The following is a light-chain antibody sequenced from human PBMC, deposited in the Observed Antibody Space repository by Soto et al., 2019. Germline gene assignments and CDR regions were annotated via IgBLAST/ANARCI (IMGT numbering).Light chain of an antibody. CDR2: DAS. V-gene: IGKV1-33*01. Sequence: DIQMTRSPSSLSASVGDRVTITCQASQDISNSLNWYQQKPGKAPKLLIYDASILETGVPTRFSGSGSGTYFTFTISSLQPEDVASYFCQHYYRLPVFFGGGTKAEIK. J-gene: IGKJ4*01. CDR1: QDISNS. CDR3: QHYYRLPVF.